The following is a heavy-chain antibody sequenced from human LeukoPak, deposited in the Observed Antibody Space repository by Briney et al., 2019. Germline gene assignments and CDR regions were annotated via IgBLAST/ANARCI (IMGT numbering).Heavy chain of an antibody. D-gene: IGHD6-13*01. Sequence: SQTLSLTCAISGDSVSSNSAAWNWIRQSPSRGLEWLGRTYYRSKWYNDYAVSVKSRITINPDTSKNQFSLQLNSVTPEDTAVYYCARELRGKLVLQVGEYYYYMDVWGKGTTVTISS. J-gene: IGHJ6*03. CDR2: TYYRSKWYN. V-gene: IGHV6-1*01. CDR3: ARELRGKLVLQVGEYYYYMDV. CDR1: GDSVSSNSAA.